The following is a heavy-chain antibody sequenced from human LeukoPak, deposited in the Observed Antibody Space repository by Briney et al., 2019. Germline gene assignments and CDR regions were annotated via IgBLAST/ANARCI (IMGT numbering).Heavy chain of an antibody. CDR2: ISTSGGAT. CDR3: AIMHRYYDGSGYWVQ. Sequence: GGSLRLSCAVSGITLSNYAMSWVRQAPGKGLEWVSGISTSGGATSYTDSVKGRFTISRDNPRNTLYMQMNSLRAEDTAVYYCAIMHRYYDGSGYWVQWGQGTLVTVSS. J-gene: IGHJ4*02. CDR1: GITLSNYA. V-gene: IGHV3-23*01. D-gene: IGHD3-22*01.